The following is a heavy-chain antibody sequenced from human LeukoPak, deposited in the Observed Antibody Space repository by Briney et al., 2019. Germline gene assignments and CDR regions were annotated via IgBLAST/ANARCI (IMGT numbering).Heavy chain of an antibody. CDR1: GSSFTSYW. V-gene: IGHV5-51*01. J-gene: IGHJ4*02. Sequence: GDPLKISLQGSGSSFTSYWIAWVRKLPGKGLRWMGFIYPGDSDTRYSPSFQGQVTFPADKSISTAYLQWSSLTASNTVMYYCAALNYYDSSGPFDYWGQGTLVTVSS. D-gene: IGHD3-22*01. CDR2: IYPGDSDT. CDR3: AALNYYDSSGPFDY.